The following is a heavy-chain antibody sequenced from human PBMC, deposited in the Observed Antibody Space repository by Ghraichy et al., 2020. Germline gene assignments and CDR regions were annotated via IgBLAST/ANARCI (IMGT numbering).Heavy chain of an antibody. CDR3: ARGVTVASVTPFQN. CDR2: INSDGSST. J-gene: IGHJ1*01. V-gene: IGHV3-74*01. D-gene: IGHD4-17*01. Sequence: GGSLRLSCAASGFTFSSYWMHWVRQAPGKGLVWVSRINSDGSSTTYADSVKGRFTISRDNAKNTLYLQMNSLRAEDTAVYYCARGVTVASVTPFQNWGQGTLVTVSS. CDR1: GFTFSSYW.